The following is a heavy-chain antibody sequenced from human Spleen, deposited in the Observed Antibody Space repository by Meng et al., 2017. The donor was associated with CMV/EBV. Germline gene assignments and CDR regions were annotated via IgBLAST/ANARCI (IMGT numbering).Heavy chain of an antibody. CDR3: ARKGWGYWYFDL. CDR1: GFTFSDYS. V-gene: IGHV3-48*04. D-gene: IGHD3-16*01. J-gene: IGHJ2*01. Sequence: GESLKISCAASGFTFSDYSMNWVRQAPGKGLEWVSYISSVSSTKYYADSVKGRFTISRDNAKNSLYLQMNSLRVEDTAVYFCARKGWGYWYFDLWAVAPWSPSPQ. CDR2: ISSVSSTK.